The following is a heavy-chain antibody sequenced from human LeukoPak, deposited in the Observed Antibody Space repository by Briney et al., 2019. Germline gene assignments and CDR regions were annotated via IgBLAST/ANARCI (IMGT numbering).Heavy chain of an antibody. CDR3: AVVGNYVLDS. CDR2: MYDSGGT. V-gene: IGHV4-59*02. J-gene: IGHJ4*02. CDR1: GGSVSSYY. Sequence: SETLSLTCSVSGGSVSSYYWSWIRQPPGKGLEWIGYMYDSGGTNYNPSLKSRVTMSVDTSKNQLSLRLSSVTAADTAVYYCAVVGNYVLDSWGQGTLVTVSS. D-gene: IGHD1-7*01.